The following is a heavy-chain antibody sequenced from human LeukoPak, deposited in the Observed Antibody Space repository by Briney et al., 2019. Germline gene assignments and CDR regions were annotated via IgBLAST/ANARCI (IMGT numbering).Heavy chain of an antibody. CDR3: ARGAGMKGYYFDY. D-gene: IGHD1-14*01. V-gene: IGHV1-69*13. CDR2: IIPIFGTA. J-gene: IGHJ4*02. Sequence: GASVKVSCKASGGTFSSYAISWVRQAPGQGLEWMGGIIPIFGTANYAQKFQGRVTITADESTSTAHMELSSLRSEDTAVYYCARGAGMKGYYFDYWGQGTLVTVSS. CDR1: GGTFSSYA.